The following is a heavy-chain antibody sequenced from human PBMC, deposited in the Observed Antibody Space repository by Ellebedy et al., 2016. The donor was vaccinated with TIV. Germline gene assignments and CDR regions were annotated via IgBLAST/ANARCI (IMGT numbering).Heavy chain of an antibody. V-gene: IGHV1-2*02. CDR2: INPNSGAT. CDR1: GYSFTDYY. D-gene: IGHD3-9*01. CDR3: SRVTYDIYPTRPEAVGWFDP. Sequence: AASVKVSCKASGYSFTDYYMHWVRQAPGQGLEWMGWINPNSGATKYAQIFQGRVTMTRDTSINTAYMGLSRLTSDDAAIYYCSRVTYDIYPTRPEAVGWFDPWGQGTLVTVSS. J-gene: IGHJ5*02.